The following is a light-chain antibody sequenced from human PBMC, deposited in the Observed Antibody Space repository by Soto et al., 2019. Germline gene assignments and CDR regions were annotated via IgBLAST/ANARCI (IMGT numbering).Light chain of an antibody. CDR1: QSVSAW. CDR3: QQYRSYPWT. J-gene: IGKJ1*01. V-gene: IGKV1-5*03. CDR2: KAS. Sequence: DIPMTQSPSTLSAAEGDRVTITCRASQSVSAWLAWYQQKPGKAPKLLIYKASTLETGVPSRFSGSGYGAEFTLTISSLKPDDLGTYYCQQYRSYPWTFGQGTKVEIK.